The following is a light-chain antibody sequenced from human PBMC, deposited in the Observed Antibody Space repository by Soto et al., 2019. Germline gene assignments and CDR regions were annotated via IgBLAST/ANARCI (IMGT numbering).Light chain of an antibody. CDR1: SSDVGGYNY. V-gene: IGLV2-14*01. Sequence: QSVLTQPASVSGSPGQSITISCTGTSSDVGGYNYVSWYQQHPGKAPKLMIYEVSNRPSGVSNCFSGSKSGNTASLTISGLQAEDEADYYCSSYTSISTVFGGGTKLTVL. J-gene: IGLJ2*01. CDR2: EVS. CDR3: SSYTSISTV.